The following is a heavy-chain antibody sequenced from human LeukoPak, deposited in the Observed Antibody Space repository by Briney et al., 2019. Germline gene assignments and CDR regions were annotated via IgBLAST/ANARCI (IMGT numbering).Heavy chain of an antibody. CDR3: TTDSVVVVAQFDY. V-gene: IGHV3-15*07. CDR1: GFTFSNAW. D-gene: IGHD2-15*01. J-gene: IGHJ4*02. CDR2: IKSKTDGGTT. Sequence: PGGSLRLSCAASGFTFSNAWMNWVRQAPGKGPEWVGRIKSKTDGGTTDYAAPVKGRFTISRDDSKNTLYLQMNSLKTEDTAVYYCTTDSVVVVAQFDYWGQGTLVTVSS.